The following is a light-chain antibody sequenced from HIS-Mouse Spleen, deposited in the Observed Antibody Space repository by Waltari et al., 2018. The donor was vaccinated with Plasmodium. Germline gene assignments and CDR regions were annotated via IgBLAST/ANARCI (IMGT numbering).Light chain of an antibody. Sequence: EIVMTQYPATLSVSPGARATLSCRASQSVSSNLAWYQQKPGQAPRLLIYGASTSATGIPARFSGSGSGTEFTLTISSLQSEDFAVYYCQQYNNWSFTFGPGTKVDIK. CDR2: GAS. V-gene: IGKV3-15*01. CDR3: QQYNNWSFT. J-gene: IGKJ3*01. CDR1: QSVSSN.